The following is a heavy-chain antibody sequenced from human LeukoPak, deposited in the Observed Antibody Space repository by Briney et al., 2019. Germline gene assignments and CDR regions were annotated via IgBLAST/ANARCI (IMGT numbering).Heavy chain of an antibody. D-gene: IGHD6-19*01. V-gene: IGHV3-74*01. Sequence: GGPLRLSCAASGFIFSSYWMHWVRQAPGKGLVWVSRMNSDESGTTHADSVKGRFAISRDNAKNSLYLQMNSLRAEDTAVYYCARSSGWYHRGPDYYYYYMDVWGKGTTVTVS. CDR2: MNSDESGT. CDR1: GFIFSSYW. CDR3: ARSSGWYHRGPDYYYYYMDV. J-gene: IGHJ6*03.